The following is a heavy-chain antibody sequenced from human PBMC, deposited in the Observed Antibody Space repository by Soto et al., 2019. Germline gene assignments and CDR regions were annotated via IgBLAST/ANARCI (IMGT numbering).Heavy chain of an antibody. J-gene: IGHJ5*02. Sequence: SETLCLTCSVSGDPLSSGDYNWDWIRQHPGKGPEWIGYIYSSGITNYDTSHRSRVTLSVDTAQNQFSLRLASVTAADTAVYYCTRARRFTSSWFWFDPWGQGTLVTVSS. CDR2: IYSSGIT. V-gene: IGHV4-31*03. CDR1: GDPLSSGDYN. CDR3: TRARRFTSSWFWFDP. D-gene: IGHD6-13*01.